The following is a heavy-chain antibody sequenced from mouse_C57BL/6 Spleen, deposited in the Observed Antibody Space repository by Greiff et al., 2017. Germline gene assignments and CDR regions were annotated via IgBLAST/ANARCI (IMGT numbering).Heavy chain of an antibody. CDR3: VREEGNRFAY. Sequence: VQLQQSGAELVKPGASVKISCKASGYAFSSYWMKWVKQRPGKGLEWIGQIYPGDGDTNYNGKFKGKATLTADKSSSTAYMQLSSLTSEDSAVYFCVREEGNRFAYWGQGTLVTVSA. CDR1: GYAFSSYW. D-gene: IGHD2-1*01. J-gene: IGHJ3*01. V-gene: IGHV1-80*01. CDR2: IYPGDGDT.